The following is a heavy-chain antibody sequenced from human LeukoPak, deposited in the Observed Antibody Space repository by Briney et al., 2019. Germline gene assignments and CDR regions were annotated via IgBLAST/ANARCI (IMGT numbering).Heavy chain of an antibody. CDR3: ARDVPGDLWYFDL. CDR2: ISSRGSYI. Sequence: PGGSLRLSCAASGFTLSNFSMNWVRQAPGQGLEWVSSISSRGSYIDYADSVKGRFIISRDNTKNTVFLQMSSLRAEDTAVYYCARDVPGDLWYFDLWGRGTLVTVSS. CDR1: GFTLSNFS. V-gene: IGHV3-21*01. D-gene: IGHD7-27*01. J-gene: IGHJ2*01.